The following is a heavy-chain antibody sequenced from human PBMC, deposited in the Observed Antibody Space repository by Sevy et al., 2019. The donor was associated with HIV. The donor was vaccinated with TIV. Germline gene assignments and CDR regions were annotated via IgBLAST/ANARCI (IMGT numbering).Heavy chain of an antibody. CDR2: IYYSGST. J-gene: IGHJ6*02. D-gene: IGHD3-3*01. V-gene: IGHV4-39*01. CDR1: GGSISSSSYY. Sequence: SETLSLTCTVSGGSISSSSYYWGWIRQPPGKGLEWIGSIYYSGSTYYNPSLKSRVTISVDTSKNQFSLKLSSVTAADTAAYYCARRQGFLEANYYYGMDVWGQGTTVTVSS. CDR3: ARRQGFLEANYYYGMDV.